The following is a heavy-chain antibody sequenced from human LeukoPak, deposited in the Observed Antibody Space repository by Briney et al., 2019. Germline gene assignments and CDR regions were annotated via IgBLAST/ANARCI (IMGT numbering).Heavy chain of an antibody. J-gene: IGHJ4*02. V-gene: IGHV4-34*01. Sequence: SETLSLTCAVYGGSFSGYYWSWIRQPPGKGLEWIGEINHSGSTNYNPSLKSRVTISVDTSKNQFSLKLSSVTAADTAVYYCASLRRGYGGHRLTPSYFDYWGQGTLVTVSS. D-gene: IGHD4/OR15-4a*01. CDR1: GGSFSGYY. CDR2: INHSGST. CDR3: ASLRRGYGGHRLTPSYFDY.